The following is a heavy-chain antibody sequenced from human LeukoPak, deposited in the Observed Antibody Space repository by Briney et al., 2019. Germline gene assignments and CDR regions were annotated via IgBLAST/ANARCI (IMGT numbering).Heavy chain of an antibody. D-gene: IGHD1-26*01. J-gene: IGHJ4*02. CDR3: ARENSGSYREFDY. CDR2: IYTSGST. CDR1: GGSISSYY. Sequence: SETLPLTRTVSGGSISSYYWSWIRQPAGKGLEWIGRIYTSGSTNYNASLKSRVSMSVDTSKNQFSLKLSSVTAADTAVFYCARENSGSYREFDYWGQGTLVTVSS. V-gene: IGHV4-4*07.